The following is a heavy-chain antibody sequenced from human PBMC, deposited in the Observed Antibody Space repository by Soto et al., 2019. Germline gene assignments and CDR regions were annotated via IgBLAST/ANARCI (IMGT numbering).Heavy chain of an antibody. Sequence: GGSLRLSCAASGFTFSSYAMSWVRQAPGKGLEWVSAISGSGGSTYYADSVKGRFTISRDNSKNTLYLQMNSLRAEDTAVYYCAKGFTGSYAYYYGMDVWGQGTTVTVSS. CDR1: GFTFSSYA. J-gene: IGHJ6*02. CDR2: ISGSGGST. V-gene: IGHV3-23*01. CDR3: AKGFTGSYAYYYGMDV. D-gene: IGHD1-26*01.